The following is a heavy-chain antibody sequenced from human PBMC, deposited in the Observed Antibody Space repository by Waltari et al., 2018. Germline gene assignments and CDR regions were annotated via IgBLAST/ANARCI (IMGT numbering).Heavy chain of an antibody. V-gene: IGHV4-34*01. Sequence: QVQLQQWGAGLLTPSEPLSLTCAVYGGSFSGYYWSWIRQPPGQGLEWIGEINHSVSTNYNPALKSRVTISVDTSKNQFSLKLSSVTAADTAVYYCARDGYYYYYYGMDVWGQGTTVTVSS. CDR2: INHSVST. D-gene: IGHD3-10*01. CDR3: ARDGYYYYYYGMDV. CDR1: GGSFSGYY. J-gene: IGHJ6*02.